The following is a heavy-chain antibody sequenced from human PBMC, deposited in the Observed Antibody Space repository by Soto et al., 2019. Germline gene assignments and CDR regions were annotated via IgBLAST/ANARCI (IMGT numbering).Heavy chain of an antibody. V-gene: IGHV3-74*01. CDR2: ISRDGSNT. CDR3: ARGVFFDH. Sequence: EVQLVESGGDLDQPGGSLRLSCAASEFIFSDYWMHWVRQAPGKGLIWVSRISRDGSNTNYADSVKGRFTISRDNAKNTLYLQMDSLRAEDTAMYYCARGVFFDHWGQGTLVTVSS. J-gene: IGHJ4*02. CDR1: EFIFSDYW. D-gene: IGHD2-8*01.